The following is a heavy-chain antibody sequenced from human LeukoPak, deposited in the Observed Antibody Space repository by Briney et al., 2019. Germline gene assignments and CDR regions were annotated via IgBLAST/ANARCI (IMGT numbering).Heavy chain of an antibody. D-gene: IGHD5-12*01. V-gene: IGHV3-23*01. CDR2: ISGRGGST. J-gene: IGHJ4*02. Sequence: GGSLRLSCAASGFTFSSYAMSWVRQAPGKGLEWVSAISGRGGSTYYADSVKGRFTISRDNSKNTLYLQMNSLRAEDTAVYYCAKDGPIKFQNSGYDCYYLDYWGQGTLVTVSS. CDR1: GFTFSSYA. CDR3: AKDGPIKFQNSGYDCYYLDY.